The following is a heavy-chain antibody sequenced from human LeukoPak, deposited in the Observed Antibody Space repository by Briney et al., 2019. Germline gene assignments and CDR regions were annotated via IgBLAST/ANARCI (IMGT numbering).Heavy chain of an antibody. D-gene: IGHD6-19*01. CDR2: ISSSSSYI. CDR3: ARAIAVAGTDY. Sequence: GGSLRLSCAASGFTFGSYSMNWVRQAPGKGLEWVSSISSSSSYIYYADSVKGRFTISRDNAKNSLYLQMNSLRAEDTAVYYCARAIAVAGTDYWGQGTLVTVSS. V-gene: IGHV3-21*01. J-gene: IGHJ4*02. CDR1: GFTFGSYS.